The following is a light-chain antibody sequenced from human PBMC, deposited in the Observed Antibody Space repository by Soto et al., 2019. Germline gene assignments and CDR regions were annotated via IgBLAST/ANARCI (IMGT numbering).Light chain of an antibody. J-gene: IGKJ5*01. Sequence: EIVLTQSPGTLSLSPGERATLSCRASQSVATYLAWYQQKPGQPPRLLIYDASNRATGIPARFSGSGSGTDFTLTISSLEPDAFAVYYCQQRLHWPPVTFGQGTRLEIK. CDR1: QSVATY. V-gene: IGKV3-11*01. CDR2: DAS. CDR3: QQRLHWPPVT.